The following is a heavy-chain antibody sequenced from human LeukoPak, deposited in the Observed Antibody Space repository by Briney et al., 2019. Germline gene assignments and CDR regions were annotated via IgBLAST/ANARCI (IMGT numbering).Heavy chain of an antibody. CDR3: ARRLGRKFGERFYYYHYMDV. D-gene: IGHD3-10*01. J-gene: IGHJ6*03. CDR2: VNHSGST. V-gene: IGHV4-34*01. Sequence: PSETLSPTCTVSGGSISSYYWSWIRQPPGKGLEWIGEVNHSGSTNYNPSLKSRVTISVDTSKNQFSLKLSSVTAADTAVYYCARRLGRKFGERFYYYHYMDVWGKGTTVTISS. CDR1: GGSISSYY.